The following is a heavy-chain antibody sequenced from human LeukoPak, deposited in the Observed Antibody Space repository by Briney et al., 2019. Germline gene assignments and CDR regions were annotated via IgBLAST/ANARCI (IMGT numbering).Heavy chain of an antibody. CDR2: IRYSETET. J-gene: IGHJ4*02. Sequence: GGSLRLSCATSRFIFTSYDMHWFRQAPGKGLEWVAFIRYSETETYYADSVKGRFTISRDNSKDTLYLQMNSLRAEDTAVYYCAKTPPRYYVKGSYPDYSGQGTLVIVSS. D-gene: IGHD3-10*02. V-gene: IGHV3-30*02. CDR1: RFIFTSYD. CDR3: AKTPPRYYVKGSYPDY.